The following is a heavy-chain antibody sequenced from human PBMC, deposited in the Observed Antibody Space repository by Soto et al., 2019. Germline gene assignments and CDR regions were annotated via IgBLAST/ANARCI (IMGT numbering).Heavy chain of an antibody. CDR3: ARDPAPSGWYDY. J-gene: IGHJ4*02. V-gene: IGHV3-74*01. Sequence: WSLRLSCAASGFSFSNYWMHWVRQVPGKGLVWVSRINSDGSSTSYADSVKGRFTISRDNAKNRLFLQMNSLRAEDTAVYYCARDPAPSGWYDYWGQGTLVTVSS. CDR1: GFSFSNYW. CDR2: INSDGSST. D-gene: IGHD6-19*01.